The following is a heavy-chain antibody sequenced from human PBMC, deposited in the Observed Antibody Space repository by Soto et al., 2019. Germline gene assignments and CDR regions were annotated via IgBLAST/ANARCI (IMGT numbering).Heavy chain of an antibody. CDR2: INPNSGGT. Sequence: GSVKVCFKASGYPFTGYYTHLVRQAPGQGLEWMGWINPNSGGTNYAQKFQGRVTMTRDTSISTAYMELSRLRSYDTAVYYCASSLGYTGYFDYWGQGTMVTVSS. CDR1: GYPFTGYY. V-gene: IGHV1-2*02. J-gene: IGHJ4*02. CDR3: ASSLGYTGYFDY. D-gene: IGHD2-2*02.